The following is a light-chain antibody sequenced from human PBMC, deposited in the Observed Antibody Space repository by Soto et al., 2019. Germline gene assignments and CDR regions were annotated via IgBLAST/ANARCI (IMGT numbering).Light chain of an antibody. J-gene: IGKJ5*01. Sequence: EVVLTQPPVTLSLSPGERATLSCRASQSFRGLLAWYQQKPGQAPRLLIYDAYNRAAGIPPRFSGSGSGTDFTLTISSLEPEDSAVYYCQQRHMWTITFGQGTRLEI. CDR2: DAY. CDR1: QSFRGL. V-gene: IGKV3-11*01. CDR3: QQRHMWTIT.